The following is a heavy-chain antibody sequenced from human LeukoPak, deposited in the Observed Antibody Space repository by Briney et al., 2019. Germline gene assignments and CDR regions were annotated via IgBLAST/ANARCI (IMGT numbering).Heavy chain of an antibody. CDR2: IYSDGRT. CDR3: ARGLFLSGYLDAFDI. Sequence: GGSLRLSCAASGFTVCNKDMTWVRQAPGKGLEWVSLIYSDGRTYYADSVKGRCTISRDGSKNTLYLQMNSLRVEDTAVYYCARGLFLSGYLDAFDIWGQGTVVTVSS. V-gene: IGHV3-53*01. J-gene: IGHJ3*02. CDR1: GFTVCNKD. D-gene: IGHD3-22*01.